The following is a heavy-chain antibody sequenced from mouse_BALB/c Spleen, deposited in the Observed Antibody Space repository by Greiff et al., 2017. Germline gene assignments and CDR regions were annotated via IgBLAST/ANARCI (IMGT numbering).Heavy chain of an antibody. D-gene: IGHD2-1*01. J-gene: IGHJ4*01. V-gene: IGHV5-6-5*01. CDR2: ISSGGST. CDR3: ARYGNYVNYAMDY. Sequence: EVKVVESGGGLVKPGGSLKLSCAASGFTFSSYAMSWVRQTPEKRLEWVASISSGGSTYYPDSVKGRFTISRDNARNILYLQMSSLRSEDTAMYYCARYGNYVNYAMDYWGQGTSVTVSS. CDR1: GFTFSSYA.